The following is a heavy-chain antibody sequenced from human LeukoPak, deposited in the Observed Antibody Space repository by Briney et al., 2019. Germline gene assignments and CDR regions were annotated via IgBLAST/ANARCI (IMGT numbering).Heavy chain of an antibody. V-gene: IGHV3-73*01. CDR3: TRHSDKYCSGAGCYVNNFYGLDV. Sequence: GGSLRLSCAASGFSFSGSAMHWVRQASGKGLEWVGRIRSRANSYVTVYAASMEGRFTISRDDSKNTAYLEMNSLKTEDTAVYYCTRHSDKYCSGAGCYVNNFYGLDVWGQGTTVIVSS. D-gene: IGHD2-15*01. J-gene: IGHJ6*02. CDR1: GFSFSGSA. CDR2: IRSRANSYVT.